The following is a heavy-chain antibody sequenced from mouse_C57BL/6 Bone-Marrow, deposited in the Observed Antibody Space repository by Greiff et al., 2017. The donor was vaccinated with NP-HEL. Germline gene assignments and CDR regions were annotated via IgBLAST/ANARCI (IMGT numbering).Heavy chain of an antibody. CDR1: GYTFTSYW. J-gene: IGHJ2*01. V-gene: IGHV1-55*01. CDR3: ARASNWDEY. D-gene: IGHD4-1*01. Sequence: QVQLQQSGAELVKPGASVKMSCKASGYTFTSYWITWVKQRPGQGLEWIGDIYPGSGSTNYNEKFKGKATLTVDTSSSTAYMQLSSLTSEDTAVYYCARASNWDEYWGQGTTLTVSS. CDR2: IYPGSGST.